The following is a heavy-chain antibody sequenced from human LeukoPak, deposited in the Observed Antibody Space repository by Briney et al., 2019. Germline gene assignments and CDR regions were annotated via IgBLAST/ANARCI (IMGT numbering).Heavy chain of an antibody. CDR1: GFTFSSYG. CDR3: ARGPSGYHNT. J-gene: IGHJ4*02. V-gene: IGHV3-30*02. CDR2: IRYGGNNQ. Sequence: GGSLRLSCAASGFTFSSYGMHWVRQAPGKGLEWVAFIRYGGNNQYYADSVKGRFTISRDNSKNTLSLQMNSLRAEDTAVYYCARGPSGYHNTGGQGTLVTVSS. D-gene: IGHD5-12*01.